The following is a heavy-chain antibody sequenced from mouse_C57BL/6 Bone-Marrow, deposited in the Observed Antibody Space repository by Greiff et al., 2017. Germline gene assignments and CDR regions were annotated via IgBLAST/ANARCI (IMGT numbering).Heavy chain of an antibody. CDR2: ISDGGSYT. J-gene: IGHJ2*01. D-gene: IGHD1-1*01. CDR1: GFTFSSYA. V-gene: IGHV5-4*01. CDR3: ARVPYYYGFDY. Sequence: LVESGGGLVKPGGSLKLSCAASGFTFSSYAMSWVRQTPEKRLEWVATISDGGSYTYYPDNVKGRFTISRDNAKNNLYLQMSHLKSEDTAMYYCARVPYYYGFDYWGQGTTLTVSS.